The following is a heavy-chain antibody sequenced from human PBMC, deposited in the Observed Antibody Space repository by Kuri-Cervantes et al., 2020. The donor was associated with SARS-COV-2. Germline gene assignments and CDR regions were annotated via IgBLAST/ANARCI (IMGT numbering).Heavy chain of an antibody. J-gene: IGHJ4*02. Sequence: LSLTCAASGFTFSSYAMHWVRQAPGKGLEWVAVISYDGSNKYYADSVKGRFTISRDSSKNTLYLHMKSLRSEDTAMYYCAKDRVGVQDFWGQGTLVTVSS. D-gene: IGHD2-21*01. CDR3: AKDRVGVQDF. CDR2: ISYDGSNK. CDR1: GFTFSSYA. V-gene: IGHV3-30-3*01.